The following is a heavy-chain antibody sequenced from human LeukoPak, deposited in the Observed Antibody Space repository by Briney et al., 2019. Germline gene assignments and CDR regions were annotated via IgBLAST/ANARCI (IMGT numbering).Heavy chain of an antibody. D-gene: IGHD6-6*01. V-gene: IGHV1-18*01. CDR3: ARGYSSSSFDY. CDR1: SYTFTSYG. CDR2: ISAYNGNT. Sequence: ASVKVSCKSSSYTFTSYGISWVRQAPGQGLEGMGWISAYNGNTNYAQKLQDRVTMTTDTSTSTAYMELRSLRSDDTAVYYCARGYSSSSFDYWGQGTLVTVSS. J-gene: IGHJ4*02.